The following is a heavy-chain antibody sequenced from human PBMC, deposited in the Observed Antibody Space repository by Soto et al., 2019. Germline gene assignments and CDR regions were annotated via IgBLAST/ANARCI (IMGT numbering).Heavy chain of an antibody. CDR3: ARESLRYCSGGSGRSNWFDP. V-gene: IGHV3-7*01. D-gene: IGHD2-15*01. CDR2: IKQDGSEK. J-gene: IGHJ5*02. Sequence: EVQLVESGGGLVQPGGSLRLSCAASGFTFSSYWMSWVRQAPGKGLEWVANIKQDGSEKYYVDSVKGRFTISRDNAKNSRYLQMNSLRAEDTAVYYCARESLRYCSGGSGRSNWFDPWGQGTLVTVSS. CDR1: GFTFSSYW.